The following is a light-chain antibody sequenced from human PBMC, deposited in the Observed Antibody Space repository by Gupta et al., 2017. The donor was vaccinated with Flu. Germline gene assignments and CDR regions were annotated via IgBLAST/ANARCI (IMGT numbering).Light chain of an antibody. Sequence: PSFLSASVGDEVAITCRSSQGISNYLAWYQQKPVKVPKLLIYVVSSLQSGVPSRFSGTESGTEFTLTISILQPEDFATYYCQQRDRSRHTFGQGTKLEIK. V-gene: IGKV1-9*01. CDR1: QGISNY. J-gene: IGKJ2*01. CDR2: VVS. CDR3: QQRDRSRHT.